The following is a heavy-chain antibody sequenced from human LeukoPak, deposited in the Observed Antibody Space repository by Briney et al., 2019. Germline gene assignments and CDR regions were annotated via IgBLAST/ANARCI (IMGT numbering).Heavy chain of an antibody. J-gene: IGHJ4*02. CDR2: IYYSGST. Sequence: PSETLSLTCAVYGGSFSGYYWSWIRQHPGKGLEWIGYIYYSGSTYYNPSLKSRVTISVDTSKNQFSLKLSSVTAADTAVYYCAREKLADSYGLDYWGQGTLVTVSS. D-gene: IGHD5-18*01. CDR3: AREKLADSYGLDY. CDR1: GGSFSGYY. V-gene: IGHV4-31*11.